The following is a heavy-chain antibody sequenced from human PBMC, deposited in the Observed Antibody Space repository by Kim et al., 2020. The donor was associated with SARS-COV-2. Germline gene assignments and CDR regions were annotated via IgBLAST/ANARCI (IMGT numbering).Heavy chain of an antibody. J-gene: IGHJ4*02. Sequence: GGSLRLSCAASGLTFSDYYMSWIRQAPGKGLEFVSFISSTGTATYYADSVKGRFTISRDNTNNSLYLQMNSLRAEDTAVYYCARESAGVVVTGPAYWGQGTLVTVAS. D-gene: IGHD2-2*01. CDR2: ISSTGTAT. CDR3: ARESAGVVVTGPAY. V-gene: IGHV3-11*01. CDR1: GLTFSDYY.